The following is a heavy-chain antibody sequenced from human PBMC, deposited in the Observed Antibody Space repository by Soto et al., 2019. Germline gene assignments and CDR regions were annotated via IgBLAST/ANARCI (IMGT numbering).Heavy chain of an antibody. V-gene: IGHV1-69*13. CDR2: IIPIFGTA. Sequence: SVKVSCQASGGTFSSYAISWVRQAPGQGLEWMGGIIPIFGTANYAQKFQGRVTITADESTSTAYMELSSLRSEDTAVYYCAIHRYDILTGYTPRSVVDYYSYGMDVWGQGTTVTVSS. CDR1: GGTFSSYA. CDR3: AIHRYDILTGYTPRSVVDYYSYGMDV. J-gene: IGHJ6*02. D-gene: IGHD3-9*01.